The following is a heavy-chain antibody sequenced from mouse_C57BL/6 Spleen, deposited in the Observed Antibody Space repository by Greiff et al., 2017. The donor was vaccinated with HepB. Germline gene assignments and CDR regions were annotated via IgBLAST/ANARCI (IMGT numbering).Heavy chain of an antibody. D-gene: IGHD3-2*02. V-gene: IGHV1-82*01. Sequence: QVQLQQSGPELVKPGASVKISCKASGYAFSSSWMNWVKQRPGKGLEWIGRIYPGDGDTNYNGKVKGKATLTAAKSSSTAYMQLSSLTSEDSAVYFCARDEAKRYFDVWGTGTTVTVSS. CDR3: ARDEAKRYFDV. CDR1: GYAFSSSW. CDR2: IYPGDGDT. J-gene: IGHJ1*03.